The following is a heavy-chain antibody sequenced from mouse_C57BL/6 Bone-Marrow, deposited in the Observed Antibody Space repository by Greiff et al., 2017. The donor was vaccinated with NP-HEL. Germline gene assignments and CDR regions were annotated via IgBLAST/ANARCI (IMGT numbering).Heavy chain of an antibody. Sequence: VQLKQSGPELVKPGASVKIPCKASGYTFTDYNMDWVKQSHGKSLEWIGDINPNNGGTIYNQKFKGKATLTVDKSSSTAYMELRSLTSEDTAVYYCARLYDGYYDWFAYWGQGTLVTVSA. V-gene: IGHV1-18*01. J-gene: IGHJ3*01. CDR1: GYTFTDYN. D-gene: IGHD2-3*01. CDR3: ARLYDGYYDWFAY. CDR2: INPNNGGT.